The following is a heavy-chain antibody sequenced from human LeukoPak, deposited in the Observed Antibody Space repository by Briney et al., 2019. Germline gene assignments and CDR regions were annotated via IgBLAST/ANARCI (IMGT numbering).Heavy chain of an antibody. CDR1: GASISSYY. CDR3: ARILRYNWDEGWLDP. V-gene: IGHV4-4*07. J-gene: IGHJ5*02. D-gene: IGHD1-20*01. CDR2: VYTSGST. Sequence: PSETLSLTCTVSGASISSYYWSWIRQPAGKGLEWIGRVYTSGSTNYNPYLKSRLTMSVDTSKNQFSLKLNSVTAADTAVYYCARILRYNWDEGWLDPWGQGTLVTVSS.